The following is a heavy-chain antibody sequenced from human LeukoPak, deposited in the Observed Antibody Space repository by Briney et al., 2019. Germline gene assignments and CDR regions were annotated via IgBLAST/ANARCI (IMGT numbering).Heavy chain of an antibody. J-gene: IGHJ4*02. Sequence: SQTLSLTCAISGDSFSSDSAAWNWIRQSPSRGLEWLGRTYYRSKWHNDYAVSVKSRVTINPDTSKNQFFLQLNSVTPEDTAVYYCSSGWSGFDYRGQGTLVTVSS. CDR2: TYYRSKWHN. CDR3: SSGWSGFDY. D-gene: IGHD6-19*01. V-gene: IGHV6-1*01. CDR1: GDSFSSDSAA.